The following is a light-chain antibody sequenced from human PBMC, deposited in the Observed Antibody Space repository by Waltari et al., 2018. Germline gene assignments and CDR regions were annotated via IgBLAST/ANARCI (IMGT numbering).Light chain of an antibody. J-gene: IGLJ2*01. CDR2: DVN. CDR1: SSDVGGSTY. V-gene: IGLV2-8*01. CDR3: SSYAGSNNLI. Sequence: QSALTQPPSASGSPGQSVTISCTGTSSDVGGSTYVSWYQQHPGKAPRLMIYDVNKRPSGVPDRFSASKSGDTASLTVSGLQAEDEADYYCSSYAGSNNLIFGGGTKLTVL.